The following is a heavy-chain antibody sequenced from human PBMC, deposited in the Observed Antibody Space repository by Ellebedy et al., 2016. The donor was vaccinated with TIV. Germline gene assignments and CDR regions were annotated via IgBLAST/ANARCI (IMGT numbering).Heavy chain of an antibody. V-gene: IGHV1-2*02. CDR2: KNPNSGGT. CDR3: ADQWLGTRHLPN. Sequence: AASVKVSRKASGYTFTGHYMHWLRQAPGPGLEWMGWKNPNSGGTNYAQTFQGRVTMTRDTSISTAYMELSRLRSDDTAVYYCADQWLGTRHLPNWGQGTLVTVSS. CDR1: GYTFTGHY. J-gene: IGHJ4*02. D-gene: IGHD6-19*01.